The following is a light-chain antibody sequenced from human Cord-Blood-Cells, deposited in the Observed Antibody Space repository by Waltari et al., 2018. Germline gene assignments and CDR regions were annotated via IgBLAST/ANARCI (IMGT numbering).Light chain of an antibody. CDR3: SSYAGSNKLVV. Sequence: QSALTQPPSASGSPGQSVTISCTGTSSDVGGYHYVSWYQQHPGKAPKLIIYEVSKRPSGVPDRFSGSKSGNTASLTVSGLQAEDEADYYCSSYAGSNKLVVFGGGTKLTVL. J-gene: IGLJ2*01. V-gene: IGLV2-8*01. CDR1: SSDVGGYHY. CDR2: EVS.